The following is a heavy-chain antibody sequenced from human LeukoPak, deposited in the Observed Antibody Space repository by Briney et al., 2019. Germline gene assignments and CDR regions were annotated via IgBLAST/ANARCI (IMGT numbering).Heavy chain of an antibody. V-gene: IGHV4-59*08. CDR2: MSYSGRT. D-gene: IGHD5-24*01. J-gene: IGHJ3*01. Sequence: SETLSLTCTVSGGSITSHYWSWIRQPPGKGLEWIGYMSYSGRTNYNPSLKSRVTISVDTSKKEFSLKLTSVTAADTAVYYCARHRLEMATSHDAFDLWGQGTMVTVSS. CDR3: ARHRLEMATSHDAFDL. CDR1: GGSITSHY.